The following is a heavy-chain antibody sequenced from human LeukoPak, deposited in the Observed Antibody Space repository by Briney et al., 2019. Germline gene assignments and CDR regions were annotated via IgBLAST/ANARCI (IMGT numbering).Heavy chain of an antibody. J-gene: IGHJ3*02. V-gene: IGHV4-59*12. CDR3: ARASVWFGELPDAFDI. CDR1: GGSISTYY. Sequence: SETLSLTCSVSGGSISTYYWNWIRQPPGKGLEWIGNIDYSGSTNYNPSLKSRVIISVDRSKNQFSLKLSSVTAADTAVYYCARASVWFGELPDAFDIWGQGTMVTVSS. D-gene: IGHD3-10*01. CDR2: IDYSGST.